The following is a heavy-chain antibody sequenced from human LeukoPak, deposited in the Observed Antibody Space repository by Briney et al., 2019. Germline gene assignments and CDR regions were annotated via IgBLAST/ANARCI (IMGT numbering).Heavy chain of an antibody. CDR2: IIPIFGTA. J-gene: IGHJ6*02. Sequence: SVKVSCKASGYTFTGYYMHWVRQAPGQGLEWMGGIIPIFGTANYAQKFQGRVTITADESTSTAYMELSSLRSEDTAVYYCAVLGCSSTSCQTNDYYYYGMDVWGQGTTVTVSS. CDR3: AVLGCSSTSCQTNDYYYYGMDV. D-gene: IGHD2-2*01. CDR1: GYTFTGYY. V-gene: IGHV1-69*13.